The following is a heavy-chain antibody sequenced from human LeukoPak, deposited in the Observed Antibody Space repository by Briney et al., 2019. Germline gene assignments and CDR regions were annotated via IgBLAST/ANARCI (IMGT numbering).Heavy chain of an antibody. D-gene: IGHD1-1*01. CDR3: ARGERVTGAFDI. CDR1: GGSISSYY. J-gene: IGHJ3*02. Sequence: PSETLSLTCTVSGGSISSYYWSWIRQPPGKGLEWIGYIYYSGSTNYNPSLKSRVTISVDTSKNQFSLKLSSVAAADTAVCYCARGERVTGAFDIWGQGTMVTVSS. V-gene: IGHV4-59*01. CDR2: IYYSGST.